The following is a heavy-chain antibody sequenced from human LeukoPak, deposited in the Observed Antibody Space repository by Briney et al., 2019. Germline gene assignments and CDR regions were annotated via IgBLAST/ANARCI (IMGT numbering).Heavy chain of an antibody. D-gene: IGHD2-15*01. Sequence: ASVKVSCKVSGYTLTELSMHWVRQALGKGLEWMGGFDPEDGETIYAQKFQGRVTMTEDTSTDTAYMELSSLRSEDTAVYYCATQAYCSGGSCYFGFDYWGQGTLVTVSS. V-gene: IGHV1-24*01. CDR2: FDPEDGET. CDR3: ATQAYCSGGSCYFGFDY. J-gene: IGHJ4*02. CDR1: GYTLTELS.